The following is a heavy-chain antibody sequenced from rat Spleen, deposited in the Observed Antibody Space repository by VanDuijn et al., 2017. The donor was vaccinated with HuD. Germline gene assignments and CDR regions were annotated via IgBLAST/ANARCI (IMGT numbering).Heavy chain of an antibody. CDR2: ITNTGGST. V-gene: IGHV5-31*01. CDR1: GFTFNNYW. Sequence: EVQLVESGGGLVQPGRSLKLSCVASGFTFNNYWMTWIRQAPGKGLEWVASITNTGGSTYDPDSVKGRFTISRDNAKSTLYLQMNSLRSEDTATYYCARHDNSGYNYVMDAWGQGASVTVSS. CDR3: ARHDNSGYNYVMDA. J-gene: IGHJ4*01. D-gene: IGHD4-3*01.